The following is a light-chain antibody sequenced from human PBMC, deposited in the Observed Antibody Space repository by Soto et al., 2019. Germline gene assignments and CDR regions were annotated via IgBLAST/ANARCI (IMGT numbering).Light chain of an antibody. Sequence: EIVMTQSPATLSVSPGERATLSCRASQSVSSNLAWYQHKPGQAPRLLVYGASTRASGIPDRFSGSGSGTEFTLTISSLEPEDFAVYYCQQRSNWPPITFGQGTRLEI. J-gene: IGKJ5*01. CDR2: GAS. CDR3: QQRSNWPPIT. CDR1: QSVSSN. V-gene: IGKV3-15*01.